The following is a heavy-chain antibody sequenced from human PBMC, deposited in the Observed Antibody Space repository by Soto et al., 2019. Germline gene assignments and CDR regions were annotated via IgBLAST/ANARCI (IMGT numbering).Heavy chain of an antibody. J-gene: IGHJ4*02. V-gene: IGHV1-69*13. CDR3: ARSPFGLGRYFDY. CDR1: GGTFSSYA. CDR2: IIPIFGTA. D-gene: IGHD3-16*01. Sequence: ASVKVSCKASGGTFSSYAISWVRQAPGQGLEWMGGIIPIFGTANYAQKFQGRVTITADESTSTAYMELSSLRSEDTAVYYCARSPFGLGRYFDYWGQGTLVTVSS.